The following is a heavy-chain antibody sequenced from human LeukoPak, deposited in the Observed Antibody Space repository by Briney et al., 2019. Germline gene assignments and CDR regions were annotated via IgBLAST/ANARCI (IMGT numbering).Heavy chain of an antibody. J-gene: IGHJ4*02. CDR3: ARGVVIAPQTFDY. Sequence: SETLSLTCTVSGGSISSYYWSWIRQPPGKGLEWIGYIYYSGSTNYNPSLKSRVTISVDTSRNQFSLKLSSVTAADTAVYYCARGVVIAPQTFDYWGQGTLVTVSS. D-gene: IGHD2-21*01. V-gene: IGHV4-59*08. CDR1: GGSISSYY. CDR2: IYYSGST.